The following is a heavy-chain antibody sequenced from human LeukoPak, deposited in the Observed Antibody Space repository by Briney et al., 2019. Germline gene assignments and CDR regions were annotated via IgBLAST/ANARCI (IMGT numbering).Heavy chain of an antibody. D-gene: IGHD2/OR15-2a*01. CDR1: GYTFTSYY. V-gene: IGHV1-2*02. CDR2: INPSGGST. J-gene: IGHJ5*02. CDR3: TLSNH. Sequence: ASVKVSCKASGYTFTSYYMHWVRQAPGQGLEWMGIINPSGGSTNYAQKFQGRVTMTRDTSISTAYMELSRLRSDDTAVYYCTLSNHWGQGTLVTVSS.